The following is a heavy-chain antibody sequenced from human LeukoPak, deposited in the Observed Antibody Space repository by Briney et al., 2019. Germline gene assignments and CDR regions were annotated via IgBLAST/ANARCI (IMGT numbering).Heavy chain of an antibody. J-gene: IGHJ4*02. CDR1: GGSISSYY. Sequence: ASETLSLTCTVSGGSISSYYWSWIRQPAGKGLEWIGRIYTSGSTNYNPSLKSRVTMSVDTSKNQFSLKLSSVTAADTAVYYCARTSGFSTVVTYFDYWGQGTLVTVSS. D-gene: IGHD4-23*01. CDR3: ARTSGFSTVVTYFDY. V-gene: IGHV4-4*07. CDR2: IYTSGST.